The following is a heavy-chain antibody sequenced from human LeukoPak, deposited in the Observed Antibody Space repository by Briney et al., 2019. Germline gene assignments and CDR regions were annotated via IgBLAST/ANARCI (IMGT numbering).Heavy chain of an antibody. D-gene: IGHD3-10*01. V-gene: IGHV3-21*01. Sequence: GGSLRLSCAASGFTFSSYAMSWVRQAPGKGLEWVSAISGSGGNTYYADSVKGRFAISRDNAKNSLYLQMNSLRAEDTAVYYCARAAAVTMVRGVITAFDYWGRGTLVTVSS. CDR1: GFTFSSYA. J-gene: IGHJ4*02. CDR2: ISGSGGNT. CDR3: ARAAAVTMVRGVITAFDY.